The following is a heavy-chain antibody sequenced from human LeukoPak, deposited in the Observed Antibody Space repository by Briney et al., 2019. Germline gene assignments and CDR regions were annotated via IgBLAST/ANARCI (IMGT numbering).Heavy chain of an antibody. J-gene: IGHJ3*02. D-gene: IGHD3-22*01. CDR3: ARHGVAYYYDSSGYYPPWPLGAFDI. CDR1: GGSSSGYY. Sequence: SETLSLTCAVYGGSSSGYYWSWIRQPPGKGLEWIGEINHSGSTNYNPSLKSRVTISVDTSKNQFSLKLSSVTAADTAVYYCARHGVAYYYDSSGYYPPWPLGAFDIWGQGTMVTVSS. V-gene: IGHV4-34*01. CDR2: INHSGST.